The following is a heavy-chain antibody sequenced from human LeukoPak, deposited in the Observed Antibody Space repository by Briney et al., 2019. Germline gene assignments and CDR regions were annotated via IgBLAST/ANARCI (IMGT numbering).Heavy chain of an antibody. Sequence: GSLKVSCKASEYTFTGYYIHWVRQAPGQGLEWMGWINPNSGGTNYAQKFQGRVTMTRDTSISTAYMEMSRLRSDDTAVYYWARGIRASRRTPRYYLDYWGQGTLVTVSS. V-gene: IGHV1-2*02. D-gene: IGHD1-14*01. CDR3: ARGIRASRRTPRYYLDY. CDR2: INPNSGGT. CDR1: EYTFTGYY. J-gene: IGHJ4*02.